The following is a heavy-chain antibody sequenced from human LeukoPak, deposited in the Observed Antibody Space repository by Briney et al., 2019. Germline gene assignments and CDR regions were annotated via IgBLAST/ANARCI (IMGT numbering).Heavy chain of an antibody. CDR2: INHSGST. V-gene: IGHV4-34*01. J-gene: IGHJ4*02. CDR3: ARSTGYSYGAVGY. Sequence: SETLSLTCAVYGGSFSGYYWSWIRQPPGKGLEWIGEINHSGSTNYNPSLKSRVTISVDTSKNQFSLKLSSVTAADTAVYYCARSTGYSYGAVGYWGQGTLVTVSS. D-gene: IGHD5-18*01. CDR1: GGSFSGYY.